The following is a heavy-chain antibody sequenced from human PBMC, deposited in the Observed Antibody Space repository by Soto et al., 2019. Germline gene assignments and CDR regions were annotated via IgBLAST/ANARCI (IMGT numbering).Heavy chain of an antibody. CDR3: ARGQWGGVTFGY. CDR2: IYYTGTT. V-gene: IGHV4-59*01. CDR1: GGSMSSYY. J-gene: IGHJ4*02. Sequence: SETLSLTCTISGGSMSSYYWSWIRQPPGKGLESIGYIYYTGTTSYNPSLKGRVTISVDTSQNQFSLRLSAVTAADTAVYYCARGQWGGVTFGYWGQGALVTVSS. D-gene: IGHD3-16*01.